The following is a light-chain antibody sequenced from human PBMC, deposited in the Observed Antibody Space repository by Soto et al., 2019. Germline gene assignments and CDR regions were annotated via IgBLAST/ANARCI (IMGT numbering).Light chain of an antibody. J-gene: IGKJ1*01. CDR3: KHYNSYSEA. CDR2: KAS. V-gene: IGKV1-5*03. Sequence: DIQMSQSPSTVSASVENRVTIPCRASQSSSCWLAWYQQKPGKARKLLIYKASTLKSGVPSRFSGSGSGTEFNLTISSLQRDDFATYYCKHYNSYSEAFGQGTEVDI. CDR1: QSSSCW.